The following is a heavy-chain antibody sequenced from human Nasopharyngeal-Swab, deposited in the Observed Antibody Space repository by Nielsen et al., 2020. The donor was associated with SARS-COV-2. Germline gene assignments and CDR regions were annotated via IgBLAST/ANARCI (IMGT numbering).Heavy chain of an antibody. V-gene: IGHV3-48*03. CDR3: ARDPRPRPWSGGSSRYPVDY. CDR2: ISSSGSTI. D-gene: IGHD6-13*01. CDR1: GFTFSSYE. Sequence: GESLKISCAASGFTFSSYEMNWVRQAPGKGLEWVSYISSSGSTIYYADSVKGRFTISRDNAKNSLYLQMNSLRAEDTAVYYCARDPRPRPWSGGSSRYPVDYWGQGTLVTVSS. J-gene: IGHJ4*02.